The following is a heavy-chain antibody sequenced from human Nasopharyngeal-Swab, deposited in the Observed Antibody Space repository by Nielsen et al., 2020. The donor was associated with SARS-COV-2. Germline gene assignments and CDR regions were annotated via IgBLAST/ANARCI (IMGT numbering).Heavy chain of an antibody. CDR1: GFTFSSYA. J-gene: IGHJ4*02. CDR2: ISGSGGST. D-gene: IGHD6-13*01. CDR3: AKEERSSSWYVTFDY. V-gene: IGHV3-23*01. Sequence: GESLKISCAASGFTFSSYAMSWVRQAPGKGLEWVSAISGSGGSTYYADSVKGRFTISRDNSKNTLYLQMNSLRAEDTAVYYCAKEERSSSWYVTFDYWGQGTLVTVPS.